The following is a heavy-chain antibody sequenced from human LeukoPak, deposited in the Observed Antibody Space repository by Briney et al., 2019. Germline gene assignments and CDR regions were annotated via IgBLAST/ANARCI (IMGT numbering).Heavy chain of an antibody. Sequence: GRSLRLSCAASGFTFSSYAMHWVRQAPGKGLEWVAVISYGGSNKYYADSVKGRFTISGDNSKNTLYLQMNSLRAEDTAVYYCARDLTMVRGGPDWGQGTLVTVSS. D-gene: IGHD3-10*01. CDR3: ARDLTMVRGGPD. CDR2: ISYGGSNK. V-gene: IGHV3-30*04. J-gene: IGHJ4*02. CDR1: GFTFSSYA.